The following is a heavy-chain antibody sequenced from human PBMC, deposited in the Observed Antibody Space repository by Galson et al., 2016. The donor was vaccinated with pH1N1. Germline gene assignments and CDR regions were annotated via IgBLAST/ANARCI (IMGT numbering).Heavy chain of an antibody. Sequence: SETLSLTCTVSGDSINSHYWGWIRQTPGKGLECIGYIYYNGSTNYNPSLKSQVSISLDTSNSHFSLKMTSVTVADTALYYCARGFRIAPTGTIFDSWGQGTLVTVSS. CDR2: IYYNGST. D-gene: IGHD1-1*01. CDR1: GDSINSHY. J-gene: IGHJ4*02. V-gene: IGHV4-59*11. CDR3: ARGFRIAPTGTIFDS.